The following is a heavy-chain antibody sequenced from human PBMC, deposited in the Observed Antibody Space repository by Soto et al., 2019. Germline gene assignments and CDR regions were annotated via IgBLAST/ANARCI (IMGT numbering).Heavy chain of an antibody. V-gene: IGHV3-48*03. CDR3: ARDRVAARPDAFDI. CDR1: GFTFSSYE. J-gene: IGHJ3*02. Sequence: GGSLRLSCAASGFTFSSYEMNWVRQAPGKGLEWVSYISSSGSTIYYADSVKGRFTISRDNAKNSLYLQMNSLRAEDTAVYYCARDRVAARPDAFDIWGQGTMVTVSS. CDR2: ISSSGSTI. D-gene: IGHD6-6*01.